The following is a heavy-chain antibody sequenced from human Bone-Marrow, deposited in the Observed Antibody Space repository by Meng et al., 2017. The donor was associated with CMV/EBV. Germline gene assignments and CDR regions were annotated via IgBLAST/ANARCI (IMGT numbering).Heavy chain of an antibody. CDR1: GGTFSSYA. CDR2: IIPIFGTA. V-gene: IGHV1-69*05. J-gene: IGHJ4*02. D-gene: IGHD4-11*01. Sequence: SVKVSCKVSGGTFSSYAISWVRQAPGQGLEWMGGIIPIFGTANYAQKFQGRVTITTDESTSTAYMELSSLRSEDTAVYYCASQPIRLGRFDYWGQGTLVTVSS. CDR3: ASQPIRLGRFDY.